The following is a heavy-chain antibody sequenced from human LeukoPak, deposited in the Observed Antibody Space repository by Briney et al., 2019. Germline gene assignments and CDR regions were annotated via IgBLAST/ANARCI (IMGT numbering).Heavy chain of an antibody. J-gene: IGHJ6*03. CDR2: IYYSGST. Sequence: SETLSLTCTVSGGSISSYYWSWIRQPPGKGLEWIGYIYYSGSTNYNPSLKSRVTISVDTSKNQFSLKLSSVTAADTAVYYCAAHYYDFWSGYYAPGPHYYMDVWGKGTTVTVSS. CDR3: AAHYYDFWSGYYAPGPHYYMDV. D-gene: IGHD3-3*01. CDR1: GGSISSYY. V-gene: IGHV4-59*01.